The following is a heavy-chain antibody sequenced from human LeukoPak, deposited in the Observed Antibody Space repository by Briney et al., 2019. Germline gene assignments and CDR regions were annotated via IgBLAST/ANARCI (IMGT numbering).Heavy chain of an antibody. D-gene: IGHD5-18*01. CDR3: AKGGYSYAYAFDI. J-gene: IGHJ3*02. CDR1: GFTFDDYA. Sequence: GGSLRLSCAASGFTFDDYAMHWVRQAPGKGLEWVSGISWNSGSIGYADSVKGRFTISRDNAKNSLYLQMNSLRAEDMALYYCAKGGYSYAYAFDIWGQGTMVTVSS. V-gene: IGHV3-9*03. CDR2: ISWNSGSI.